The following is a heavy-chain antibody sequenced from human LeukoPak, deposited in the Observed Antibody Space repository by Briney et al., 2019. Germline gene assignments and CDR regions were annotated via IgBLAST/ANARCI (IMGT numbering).Heavy chain of an antibody. CDR1: GFIFSSYG. J-gene: IGHJ4*02. CDR2: ISYLGSNT. D-gene: IGHD4-23*01. CDR3: AKESIVGGNSGPYFDY. Sequence: QPGGSLRLSCAASGFIFSSYGMHWVRQAPGRGLEWVAFISYLGSNTYYADSVKGRFTISRDNSKATLNLQMNTLRGEDTALYYCAKESIVGGNSGPYFDYWGQGTLVTVSS. V-gene: IGHV3-30*18.